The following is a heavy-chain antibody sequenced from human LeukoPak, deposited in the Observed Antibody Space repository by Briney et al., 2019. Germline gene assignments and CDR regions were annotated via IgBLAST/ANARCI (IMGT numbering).Heavy chain of an antibody. CDR1: GGSIVSHY. D-gene: IGHD6-13*01. CDR2: FYASGTT. Sequence: SSETLSLTCTVFGGSIVSHYWNWIRQPAGRGLEWIGRFYASGTTNTSPSLKSRVTMSVDTSKNQFSLRLSSVTAADTAVYYCAKDSSTWGNLAGHFDSWGQGTLVTVSS. J-gene: IGHJ4*02. V-gene: IGHV4-4*07. CDR3: AKDSSTWGNLAGHFDS.